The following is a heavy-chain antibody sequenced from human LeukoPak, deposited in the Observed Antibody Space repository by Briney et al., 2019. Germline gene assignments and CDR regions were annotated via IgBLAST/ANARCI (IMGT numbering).Heavy chain of an antibody. Sequence: GGSLRLSCAASGFTFSSYSMNWVRQAPGKGLEWVSYISSSSSTIYYADSVKGRFTISRDNAKNSLYLQMNSLRAEDTAVYYCARVADYGGSSGYDYWGQGTLVTVSS. D-gene: IGHD4-23*01. CDR3: ARVADYGGSSGYDY. V-gene: IGHV3-48*01. CDR1: GFTFSSYS. CDR2: ISSSSSTI. J-gene: IGHJ4*02.